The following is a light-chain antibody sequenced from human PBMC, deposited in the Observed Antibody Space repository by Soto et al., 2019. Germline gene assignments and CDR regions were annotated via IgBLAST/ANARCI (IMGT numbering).Light chain of an antibody. CDR3: CSHSSSITWM. CDR1: SSDVGGYNF. V-gene: IGLV2-14*03. CDR2: EVT. J-gene: IGLJ3*02. Sequence: QSALTQTASVSGSPGQSITISCTGTSSDVGGYNFVSWYQQHPGKAPKLIIHEVTNRPSGVSGRFSGAKSGNKAFLTISGIQAEYEAVYYCCSHSSSITWMFGGGTKVTVL.